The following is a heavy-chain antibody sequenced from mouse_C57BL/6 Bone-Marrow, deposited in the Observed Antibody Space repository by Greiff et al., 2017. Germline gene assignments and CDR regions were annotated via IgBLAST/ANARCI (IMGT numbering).Heavy chain of an antibody. Sequence: QVQLQQPGTELVKPGASVKLSCKASGYTFTSYWMHWVKQRPGQGLEWIGNINPSNGGTNYNEKFKSKATLTVDKSSSTAYMQLSSLASEDSAVYDCAGQGAPYAMDYWGQGTSVTVSS. J-gene: IGHJ4*01. CDR3: AGQGAPYAMDY. V-gene: IGHV1-53*01. CDR1: GYTFTSYW. CDR2: INPSNGGT.